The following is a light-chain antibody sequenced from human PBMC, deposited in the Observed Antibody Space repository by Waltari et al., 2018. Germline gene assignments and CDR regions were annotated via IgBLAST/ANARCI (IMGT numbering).Light chain of an antibody. CDR2: AAS. J-gene: IGKJ2*01. CDR3: RQYYSTPYT. Sequence: DIQMTQSPSSLSASVRDRVTITCRASQGISNSLAWYQQKPGKAPKLLLYAASRLESGVPSRFSGSGSGTDYTLTISSLQPEDFATYYCRQYYSTPYTFGQGTKLEIK. V-gene: IGKV1-NL1*01. CDR1: QGISNS.